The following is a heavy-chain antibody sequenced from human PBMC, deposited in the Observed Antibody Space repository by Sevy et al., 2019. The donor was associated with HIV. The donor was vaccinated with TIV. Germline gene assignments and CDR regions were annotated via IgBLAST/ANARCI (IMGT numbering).Heavy chain of an antibody. Sequence: ASVKVSCKASGYTFTSYDINWVRQATGQGLEWMGWMNPNSGNTGYAQKFQGRVTMTRNTSISTAYMELSSLRSEDTAVYYCATSSGYYMHLYYGMDVWGQGTTVTVSS. CDR2: MNPNSGNT. CDR1: GYTFTSYD. V-gene: IGHV1-8*01. CDR3: ATSSGYYMHLYYGMDV. J-gene: IGHJ6*02. D-gene: IGHD3-22*01.